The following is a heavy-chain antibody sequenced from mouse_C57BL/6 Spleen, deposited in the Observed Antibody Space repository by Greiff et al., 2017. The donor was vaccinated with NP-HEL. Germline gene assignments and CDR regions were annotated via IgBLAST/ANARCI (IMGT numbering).Heavy chain of an antibody. CDR2: IYPSDSET. Sequence: QVQLQQPGAELVRPGYSVKLSCKASGYTFTSYWMDWVKQRPGQGLEWIGNIYPSDSETHYNQKFKDKATLTVDKSSSTAYMQLSSLTSEDSAVYYCARGDWDRGAYWGQGTLVTVSA. J-gene: IGHJ3*01. CDR1: GYTFTSYW. CDR3: ARGDWDRGAY. V-gene: IGHV1-61*01. D-gene: IGHD4-1*01.